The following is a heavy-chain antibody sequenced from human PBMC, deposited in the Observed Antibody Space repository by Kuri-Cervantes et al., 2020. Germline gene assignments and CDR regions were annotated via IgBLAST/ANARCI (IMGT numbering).Heavy chain of an antibody. CDR2: ISWNSGSI. V-gene: IGHV3-9*01. D-gene: IGHD3-22*01. Sequence: SLKISCAASGFTFDDYAMHWVRQAPGKGLEWVSGISWNSGSIGYAVSVKGRFTISRDNAKNSLYLQMNSLRAEDTALYYCAKALRGDSSGPPFDYWGQGTLVTVSS. J-gene: IGHJ4*02. CDR3: AKALRGDSSGPPFDY. CDR1: GFTFDDYA.